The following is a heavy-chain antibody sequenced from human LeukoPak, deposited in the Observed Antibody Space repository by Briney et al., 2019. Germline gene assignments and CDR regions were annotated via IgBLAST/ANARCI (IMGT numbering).Heavy chain of an antibody. Sequence: GGSLRLSCEASGFTFSTYNMNWVRQAPGKRLEGVSAITTSSSYVFYADSVKGLFTISRDNAKNSLYLQMNSLRAEDTAVYYCARGSSNIAGRNNWFDPWGQGTLVTVSS. D-gene: IGHD6-6*01. CDR3: ARGSSNIAGRNNWFDP. CDR2: ITTSSSYV. CDR1: GFTFSTYN. V-gene: IGHV3-21*01. J-gene: IGHJ5*02.